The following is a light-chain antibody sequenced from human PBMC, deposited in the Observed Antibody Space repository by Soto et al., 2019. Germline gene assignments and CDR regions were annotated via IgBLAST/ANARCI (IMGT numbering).Light chain of an antibody. CDR2: DTS. J-gene: IGKJ2*01. V-gene: IGKV1-17*03. CDR3: LQHNSYPYT. Sequence: DVQMTQSPSAMSASVGDRITITCRASQDISRFVAWFQQKPGQVPERLIYDTSTLQPGVPSRFSGSGSGTEFTLAITGLQPEDFATYYCLQHNSYPYTFGQETKLEIK. CDR1: QDISRF.